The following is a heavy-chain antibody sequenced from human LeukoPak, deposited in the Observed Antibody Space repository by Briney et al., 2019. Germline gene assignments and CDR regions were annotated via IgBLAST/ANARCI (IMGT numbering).Heavy chain of an antibody. V-gene: IGHV4-61*02. CDR2: IHTTGDT. CDR3: AREGYCIHGPCGD. Sequence: SETLSLTCTVSGGSISSGSYYWSWIRQPAGKGLEWIGRIHTTGDTYYNPSLRSRVTVFSDTSRNQFSLRLNSVTAADTAVYYCAREGYCIHGPCGDWGQGTLVTVSS. CDR1: GGSISSGSYY. J-gene: IGHJ4*02. D-gene: IGHD2-8*01.